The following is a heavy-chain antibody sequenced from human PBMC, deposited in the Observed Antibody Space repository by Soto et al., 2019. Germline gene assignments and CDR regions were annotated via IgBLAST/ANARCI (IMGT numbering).Heavy chain of an antibody. D-gene: IGHD3-10*01. V-gene: IGHV2-5*02. Sequence: QITLKESGPTLVQPTQTLTLTCSFSGFSLSSNGGGVGWIRQPPGKALEFGALVFWDDDKRYSPFLRSRVTITQDTYKNKVVLTMTNMDPVDTATYHGAHSFRGSGSYTGDRFDSWGQGTLVTVSS. CDR3: AHSFRGSGSYTGDRFDS. J-gene: IGHJ5*01. CDR2: VFWDDDK. CDR1: GFSLSSNGGG.